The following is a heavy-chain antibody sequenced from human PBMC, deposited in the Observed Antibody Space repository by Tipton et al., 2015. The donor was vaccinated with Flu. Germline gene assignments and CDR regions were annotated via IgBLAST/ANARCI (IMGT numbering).Heavy chain of an antibody. CDR3: ARQQTHGGSWYFFDY. CDR2: IYSSGST. J-gene: IGHJ4*02. V-gene: IGHV4-59*08. D-gene: IGHD5-24*01. Sequence: TLSLTCTVSGGSISNYYWSWIRQPPGKGLEWIGYIYSSGSTNYSPSLKSRVTISVDTSKNQFSLKVSSVTAADTAVYYCARQQTHGGSWYFFDYWGQGSLVTVTS. CDR1: GGSISNYY.